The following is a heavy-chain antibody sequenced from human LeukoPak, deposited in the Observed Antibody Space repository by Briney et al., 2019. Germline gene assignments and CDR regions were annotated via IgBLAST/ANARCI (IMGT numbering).Heavy chain of an antibody. CDR1: GFTFSSYS. D-gene: IGHD5-12*01. CDR3: ARDGDVDIVATSYGMDV. CDR2: ISSSSSYI. Sequence: GGSLRLSCAASGFTFSSYSMNWVRQAPGKGLEWVSSISSSSSYIYYADSVKGRFTISRDNSNNSLYLQMNSLRAEDTAVYDSARDGDVDIVATSYGMDVWGQGTTVTVSS. V-gene: IGHV3-21*01. J-gene: IGHJ6*02.